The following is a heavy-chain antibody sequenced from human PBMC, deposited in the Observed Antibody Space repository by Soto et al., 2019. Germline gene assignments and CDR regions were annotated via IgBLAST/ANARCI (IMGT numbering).Heavy chain of an antibody. Sequence: QVQLVESGGGVVQPGRSLRLSCAASGFTFSSYGMHWVRQAPGKGLEWVAVISYDGSNKYYAGSVKGRFTISRDNSKNTLYLQMNSLRAEDTAVYYCAKDLDYGEYVDYWGQGTLVTVSS. CDR2: ISYDGSNK. D-gene: IGHD4-17*01. CDR3: AKDLDYGEYVDY. CDR1: GFTFSSYG. J-gene: IGHJ4*02. V-gene: IGHV3-30*18.